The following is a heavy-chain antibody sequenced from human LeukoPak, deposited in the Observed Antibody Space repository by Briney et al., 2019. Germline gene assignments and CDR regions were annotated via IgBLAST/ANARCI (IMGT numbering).Heavy chain of an antibody. D-gene: IGHD3-22*01. J-gene: IGHJ4*02. CDR3: AAPDSSDYYYLY. V-gene: IGHV4-39*01. CDR2: LYYSGST. CDR1: GGSISSSSYY. Sequence: SETLSLTCTVSGGSISSSSYYWGWIRQPPGKGLEWIGNLYYSGSTYYNPSLKSRVTISVDTSKNQFSLKLSSVTAADTAVYYCAAPDSSDYYYLYWGQGTLVTVSS.